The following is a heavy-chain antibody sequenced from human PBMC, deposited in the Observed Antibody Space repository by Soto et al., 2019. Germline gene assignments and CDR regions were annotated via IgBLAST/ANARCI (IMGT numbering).Heavy chain of an antibody. V-gene: IGHV1-69*02. CDR3: ARFRSTVLSTISGHFDY. CDR1: GGTFSSYT. CDR2: IIPNLGIA. D-gene: IGHD5-12*01. Sequence: QVQLVQSGAEVKKPVSSVKVSCKASGGTFSSYTISWVRQAPGQGLEWMGRIIPNLGIANYAQKFQGRVTITADKYTSRAYMELSSLRSEDTAVYYCARFRSTVLSTISGHFDYWGQGTLVTVSS. J-gene: IGHJ4*02.